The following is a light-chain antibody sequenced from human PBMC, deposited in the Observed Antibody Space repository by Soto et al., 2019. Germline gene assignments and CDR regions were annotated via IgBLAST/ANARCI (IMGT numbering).Light chain of an antibody. CDR1: SSNIGAAYY. Sequence: QPVLTQPPSVSGAPGQRVTISCTGSSSNIGAAYYVHWYQQLPGTAPKLLIYGNSNRPSGVPDRFSGSKSGTSASLAITGLQAEEGAAYYCQSYDTRLSGSVFGGGTKLTVL. CDR2: GNS. CDR3: QSYDTRLSGSV. J-gene: IGLJ3*02. V-gene: IGLV1-40*01.